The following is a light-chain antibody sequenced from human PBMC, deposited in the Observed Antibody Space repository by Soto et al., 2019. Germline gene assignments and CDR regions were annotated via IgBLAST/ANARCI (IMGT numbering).Light chain of an antibody. V-gene: IGLV2-14*01. J-gene: IGLJ2*01. CDR2: DVN. CDR3: TSYASGSSHVV. Sequence: QSALTQPASVSGSPGQSITLSCTGTSSDIGGYDYVSWYQRHPGKDPKLIIYDVNNRPSGVSNRFSGSKSGNTASLTISGLQAEDDADYDCTSYASGSSHVVFGGGTKVTVL. CDR1: SSDIGGYDY.